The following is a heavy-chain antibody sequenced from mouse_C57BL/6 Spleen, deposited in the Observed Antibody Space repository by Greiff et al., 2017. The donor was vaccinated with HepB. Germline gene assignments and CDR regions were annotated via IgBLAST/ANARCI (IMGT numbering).Heavy chain of an antibody. CDR2: ISYSGST. J-gene: IGHJ1*03. CDR1: GYSITSGYD. Sequence: EVKLQESGPGMVKPSQSLSLTCTVTGYSITSGYDWHWIRHFPGNKLEWMGYISYSGSTNYNPSLKSRISITHDTSKNHFFLKLNSVTTEDTATYYCARWGGYGSSYVGWYFDVWGTGTTVTVSS. D-gene: IGHD1-1*01. CDR3: ARWGGYGSSYVGWYFDV. V-gene: IGHV3-1*01.